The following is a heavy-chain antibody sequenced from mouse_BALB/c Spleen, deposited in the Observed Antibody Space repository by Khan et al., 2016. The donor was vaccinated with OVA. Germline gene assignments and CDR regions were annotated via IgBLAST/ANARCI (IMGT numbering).Heavy chain of an antibody. V-gene: IGHV1S41*01. D-gene: IGHD1-1*01. J-gene: IGHJ4*01. Sequence: DLVKPGASVKLSCKASGYTFTSYWINWIKQRPGKGLEWIGRLAPGSGSSDYNEMFKGTATLTVDTSSSTAYIQLSSLSSEDSAVYFYARSNYYGRSLYAMDYWGQGTSVTVSS. CDR1: GYTFTSYW. CDR2: LAPGSGSS. CDR3: ARSNYYGRSLYAMDY.